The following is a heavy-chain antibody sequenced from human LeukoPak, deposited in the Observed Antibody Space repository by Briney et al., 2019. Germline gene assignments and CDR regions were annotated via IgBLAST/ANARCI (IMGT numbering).Heavy chain of an antibody. CDR2: ISYDGSNK. J-gene: IGHJ4*02. CDR3: ARDLAAMGSFDY. V-gene: IGHV3-30-3*01. Sequence: GGSLRLSCAASGFTFSSYAMHWVRQAPGKGLEWAAVISYDGSNKYYADSVKGRFTISRDNSKNTLYLQMNSLRAEDTAVYYCARDLAAMGSFDYWGQGTLVTVSS. CDR1: GFTFSSYA. D-gene: IGHD5-18*01.